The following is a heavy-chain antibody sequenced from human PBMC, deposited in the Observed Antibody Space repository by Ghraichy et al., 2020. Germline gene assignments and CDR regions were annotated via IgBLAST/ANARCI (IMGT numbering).Heavy chain of an antibody. D-gene: IGHD4-11*01. CDR3: ARYVQYDYSKNYYYYAMDV. J-gene: IGHJ6*02. CDR1: GGSISGYF. Sequence: SETLSLTCTVSGGSISGYFWSWIRQPPGKGLEWIGYIFYSGSTTYNPSLKSRVSISVDTSKNQFSLKLSSVTAADTAVYYCARYVQYDYSKNYYYYAMDVWGQGTTVTVSS. CDR2: IFYSGST. V-gene: IGHV4-59*01.